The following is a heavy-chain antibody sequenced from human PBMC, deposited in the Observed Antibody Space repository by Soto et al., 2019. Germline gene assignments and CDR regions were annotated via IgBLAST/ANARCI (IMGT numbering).Heavy chain of an antibody. J-gene: IGHJ6*02. Sequence: EVQLVESGGGLVQPGGSLRLSCSASGFTFSTYWMTWVRQAPGKGLEWVANIKQDGTEKYYVDSVRGRFTVSRDNAKNSLYLQVNNLRAEDTAMYYCARGGCGAGSCHTPVEYYGLDVWGQGTTVTVSS. V-gene: IGHV3-7*05. CDR2: IKQDGTEK. CDR1: GFTFSTYW. CDR3: ARGGCGAGSCHTPVEYYGLDV. D-gene: IGHD2-15*01.